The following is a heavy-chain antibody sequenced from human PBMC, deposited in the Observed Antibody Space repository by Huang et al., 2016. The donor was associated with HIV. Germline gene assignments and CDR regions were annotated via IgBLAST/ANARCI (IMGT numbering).Heavy chain of an antibody. D-gene: IGHD3-10*01. V-gene: IGHV5-51*01. Sequence: EVQLVQSGAEVKKPGESLKISCKGSGYRFRSNWIGWVRQMPGKGLEWMGMIYPGDAVTRYSPSFQGQVTISADKSINTAYLQWSSLKASDTAMYYCARLIGSPSFYYGLDVWGQGTTVTVSS. J-gene: IGHJ6*02. CDR1: GYRFRSNW. CDR3: ARLIGSPSFYYGLDV. CDR2: IYPGDAVT.